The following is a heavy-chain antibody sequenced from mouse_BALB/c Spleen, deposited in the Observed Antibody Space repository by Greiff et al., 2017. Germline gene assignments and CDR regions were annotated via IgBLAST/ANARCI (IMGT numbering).Heavy chain of an antibody. CDR1: GFSLSTSGMG. V-gene: IGHV8-12*01. D-gene: IGHD1-1*01. CDR2: IYWDDDK. Sequence: QVQLKESGPGILQPSQTLSLTCSFSGFSLSTSGMGVSWIRQPSGKGLEWLAHIYWDDDKRYNPSLKSRLTISKDTSSNQVFLKITSVDTADTATYYCARSPYYYGSSYFDYWGQGTTLTVSS. J-gene: IGHJ2*01. CDR3: ARSPYYYGSSYFDY.